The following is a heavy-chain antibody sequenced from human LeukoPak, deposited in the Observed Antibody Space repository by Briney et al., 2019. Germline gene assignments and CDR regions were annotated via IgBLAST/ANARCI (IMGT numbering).Heavy chain of an antibody. D-gene: IGHD3-10*01. CDR1: GFTFSSYG. CDR2: ISYDGSNK. CDR3: AKDSGHGLLWFGAISD. Sequence: GRSLRLSCAASGFTFSSYGMHGVRQAPGRGVEGVAVISYDGSNKSSADYVKGRFTISRDNSKNTLYLQMNSLRAEDTAVYCCAKDSGHGLLWFGAISDWGQGTLVTVSS. J-gene: IGHJ4*02. V-gene: IGHV3-30*18.